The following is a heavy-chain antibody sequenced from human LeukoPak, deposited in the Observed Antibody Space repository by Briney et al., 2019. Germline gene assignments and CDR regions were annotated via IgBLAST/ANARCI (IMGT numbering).Heavy chain of an antibody. CDR2: ISGSGGST. Sequence: GGSLRLSCAASGFTFSSYAMSWVRQAPGKGLEWVSAISGSGGSTYYADSVKGRFTISRDNSKNTLYLQMNSLRAEDTAVYYCAKAVGIWPGFVVKSYFDYWGQGTLVTVSS. J-gene: IGHJ4*02. CDR1: GFTFSSYA. D-gene: IGHD3-3*02. V-gene: IGHV3-23*01. CDR3: AKAVGIWPGFVVKSYFDY.